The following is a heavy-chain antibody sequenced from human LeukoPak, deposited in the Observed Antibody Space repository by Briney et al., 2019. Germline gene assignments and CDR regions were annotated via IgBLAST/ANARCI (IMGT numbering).Heavy chain of an antibody. D-gene: IGHD6-13*01. V-gene: IGHV3-23*01. CDR2: ISGSGGST. J-gene: IGHJ6*03. CDR3: AKDPIAAAPYYYYYYMDV. Sequence: GGSLRLSCAASGFTFSSYAMSWVRQAPGKGLEWVSAISGSGGSTYYADSVKGRFTISRDNSKNTLYLQMNSLRAEDTAVYYCAKDPIAAAPYYYYYYMDVWGKGTTVTVSS. CDR1: GFTFSSYA.